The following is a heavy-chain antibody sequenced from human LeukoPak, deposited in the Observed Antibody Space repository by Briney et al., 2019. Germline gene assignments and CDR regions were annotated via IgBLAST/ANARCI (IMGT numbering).Heavy chain of an antibody. V-gene: IGHV5-51*01. CDR3: ARHVRYCDGTSCFYFDY. D-gene: IGHD2-2*01. CDR2: IYPGDSDT. CDR1: GYSFTSYW. J-gene: IGHJ4*02. Sequence: GESLKISCKGSGYSFTSYWIAWVRQMPGKGLEWMGIIYPGDSDTRYSPSFQGQVTISADKSVSTAYLQWSSLKASDTAMYYCARHVRYCDGTSCFYFDYWGQGTLVTVSS.